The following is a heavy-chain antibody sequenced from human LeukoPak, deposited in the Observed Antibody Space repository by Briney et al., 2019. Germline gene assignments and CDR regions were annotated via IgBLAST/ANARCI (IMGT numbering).Heavy chain of an antibody. CDR1: GYSFTSYW. D-gene: IGHD6-13*01. Sequence: GESLKISCKGSGYSFTSYWIGWVRQMPGKGLEWMGIIYPGDSDTRYSPSFRGQVTISADKSISTAYLQWSSLKASDTAMYYCATSSSNSARGFDYWGQGTLVTVSS. CDR3: ATSSSNSARGFDY. V-gene: IGHV5-51*01. CDR2: IYPGDSDT. J-gene: IGHJ4*02.